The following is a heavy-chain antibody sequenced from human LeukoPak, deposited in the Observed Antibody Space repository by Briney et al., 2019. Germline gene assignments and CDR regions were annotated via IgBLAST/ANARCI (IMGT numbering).Heavy chain of an antibody. CDR3: ARDQYYAFDC. V-gene: IGHV3-48*01. J-gene: IGHJ4*02. CDR1: GFTFSSYS. Sequence: GGSLRLSCAASGFTFSSYSMNWVRQAPGKGLEWLSYINTVSGTISYADSVKGRFTISVDNAKASLYLQMDSLRAEDTAVYYCARDQYYAFDCWGQGALVTVSS. CDR2: INTVSGTI. D-gene: IGHD1-26*01.